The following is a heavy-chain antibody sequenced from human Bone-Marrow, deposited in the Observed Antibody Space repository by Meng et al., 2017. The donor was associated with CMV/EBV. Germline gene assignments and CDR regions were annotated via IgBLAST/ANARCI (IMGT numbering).Heavy chain of an antibody. D-gene: IGHD3-22*01. CDR1: NSAA. V-gene: IGHV6-1*01. CDR2: TYYRSKWYN. J-gene: IGHJ4*02. CDR3: ARGPYYYDSSGYYMESFDY. Sequence: NSAAWNWIRQSPSRGLEWLGRTYYRSKWYNDYAVSAKSRITINPDTSKNQFSLQLNSVTPEDTAVYYCARGPYYYDSSGYYMESFDYWGQGTLVTVSS.